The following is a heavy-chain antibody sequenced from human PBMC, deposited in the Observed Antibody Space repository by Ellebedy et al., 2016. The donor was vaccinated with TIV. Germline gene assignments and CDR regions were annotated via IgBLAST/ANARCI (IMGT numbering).Heavy chain of an antibody. D-gene: IGHD3-3*01. J-gene: IGHJ5*02. V-gene: IGHV3-7*01. CDR3: VGFGVFNL. CDR1: GFTFSSNW. Sequence: GESLKISCAASGFTFSSNWMHWVRQAPGKGLEWVAHIKTDGSETYYVDSVKGRFTISRENAKNALFLQMDGLRVDDSAVYYCVGFGVFNLWGQGAPVTVSS. CDR2: IKTDGSET.